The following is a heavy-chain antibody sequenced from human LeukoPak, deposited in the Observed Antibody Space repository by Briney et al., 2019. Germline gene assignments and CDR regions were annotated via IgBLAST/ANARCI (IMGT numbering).Heavy chain of an antibody. CDR3: ARVRGDYYLDY. CDR1: GFIFGSYW. V-gene: IGHV3-7*01. J-gene: IGHJ4*02. CDR2: IKQGGSEK. Sequence: GGSLSLSCAASGFIFGSYWMNWVRQAPGKGLEWVANIKQGGSEKYYVDSVKGRFTISRDNAKNSLYLQMNSLRAEDTAVYYCARVRGDYYLDYWGQGTLVTVSS. D-gene: IGHD2-21*01.